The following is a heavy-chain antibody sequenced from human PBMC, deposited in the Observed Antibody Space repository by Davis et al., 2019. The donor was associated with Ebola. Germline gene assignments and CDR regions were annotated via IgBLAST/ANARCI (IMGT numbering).Heavy chain of an antibody. V-gene: IGHV4-59*08. CDR2: IYYGGRT. CDR1: GCSVSSNY. Sequence: SETLSLTCTVSGCSVSSNYWSWIRQTPGKGLEWIVYIYYGGRTNYNPYIKSRVTISEDTSQYQLYLKWSSVNAADMAVYYCFVTIDYWGQGTLVTVSS. J-gene: IGHJ4*02. CDR3: FVTIDY. D-gene: IGHD6-6*01.